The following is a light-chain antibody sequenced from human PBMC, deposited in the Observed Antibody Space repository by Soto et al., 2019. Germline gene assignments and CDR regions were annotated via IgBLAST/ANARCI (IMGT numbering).Light chain of an antibody. Sequence: DIQMTQSPSSVSASLGDRVTISCRASQGVRNRVAWYQQKPGKAPQLLFSTTSTLEDGVPSRFSGSASGTEFTLHISSMQPEDFATYYCQQANSYPPKTFGQGTKVEIK. V-gene: IGKV1-12*01. CDR2: TTS. CDR3: QQANSYPPKT. J-gene: IGKJ1*01. CDR1: QGVRNR.